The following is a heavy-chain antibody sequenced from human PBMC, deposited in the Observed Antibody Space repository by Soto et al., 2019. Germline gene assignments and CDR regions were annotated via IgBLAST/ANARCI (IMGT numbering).Heavy chain of an antibody. CDR3: AREPLGGTVTPPWYFDL. D-gene: IGHD4-17*01. J-gene: IGHJ2*01. CDR2: ISSSSSTI. CDR1: GFTFSSYS. V-gene: IGHV3-48*01. Sequence: GGSLRLSCAASGFTFSSYSMNWVRQAPGKGLEWVSYISSSSSTIYYADSVKGRFTISRDNAKNSLYLQMNSLRAEDTAVYYCAREPLGGTVTPPWYFDLWGRGTLVTVSS.